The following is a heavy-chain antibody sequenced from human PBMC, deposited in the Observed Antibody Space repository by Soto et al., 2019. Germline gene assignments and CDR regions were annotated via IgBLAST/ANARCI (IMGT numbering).Heavy chain of an antibody. D-gene: IGHD6-6*01. Sequence: PSETLSLTCTVSGGSISSSSYYWGWIRQPPGKGLEWIGSIYYSGSTYYNPSLKSRVTISVDTSKNQFSLKLSSVTAADTAVYYCARPWAALDAFDIWGQGTMVTVSS. CDR2: IYYSGST. V-gene: IGHV4-39*01. CDR1: GGSISSSSYY. J-gene: IGHJ3*02. CDR3: ARPWAALDAFDI.